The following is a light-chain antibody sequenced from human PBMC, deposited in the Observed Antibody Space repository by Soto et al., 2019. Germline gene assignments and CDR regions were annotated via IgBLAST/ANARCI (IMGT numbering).Light chain of an antibody. V-gene: IGKV3-20*01. CDR2: GAS. CDR1: QSVSSSY. CDR3: QQYGSSPVA. Sequence: EIVLTQSPGTLSLSPGERATLSCRASQSVSSSYLAWYQQKPGQAPRLLIYGASSRATGIPDRFSGSGSGTDFTLTISRLEPDDFAVYYCQQYGSSPVAFGQGTKLEIK. J-gene: IGKJ2*01.